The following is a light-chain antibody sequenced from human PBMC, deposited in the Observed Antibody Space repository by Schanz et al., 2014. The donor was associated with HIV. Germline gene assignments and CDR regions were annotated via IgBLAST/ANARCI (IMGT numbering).Light chain of an antibody. J-gene: IGLJ2*01. CDR2: ANT. CDR3: QSYDSSLSVLV. Sequence: QSVLTQPPSASGTPGQRVTISCTGSSSNIGAGYDVHWYQQVPGAAPKLLIYANTNRPSGVPDRFSGSRSATSASLAITGLQAEDEDDYYCQSYDSSLSVLVFGGGTKVAVL. V-gene: IGLV1-40*01. CDR1: SSNIGAGYD.